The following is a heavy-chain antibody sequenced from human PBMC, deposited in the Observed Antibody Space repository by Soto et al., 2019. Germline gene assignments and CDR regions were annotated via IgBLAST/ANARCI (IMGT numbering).Heavy chain of an antibody. V-gene: IGHV3-30*18. J-gene: IGHJ4*02. CDR3: AKSTAGLYFDY. CDR2: ISYDGSNK. Sequence: GGSLRLSCAASGFTFSSYAMHWVRQAPGKGLEWVAVISYDGSNKYYADSVKGRFTISRDNSKNTLYLQMNSLRAEDTAVYYCAKSTAGLYFDYWGQGTLVTVSS. CDR1: GFTFSSYA.